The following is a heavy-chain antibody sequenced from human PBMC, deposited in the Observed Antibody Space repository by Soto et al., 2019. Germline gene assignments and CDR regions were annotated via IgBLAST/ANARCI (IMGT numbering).Heavy chain of an antibody. J-gene: IGHJ6*02. CDR1: GYTFTSYY. CDR3: AKDLGPYSSGGGVIGYYYYGMDV. D-gene: IGHD6-19*01. Sequence: ASVKVSCKASGYTFTSYYMHWVRQAPGQGLEWMGIINPSGGSTSYAQKFQGRVTMTRDTSTSTVYMELNSLRAEGTAVYYCAKDLGPYSSGGGVIGYYYYGMDVWGQGTTVTVSS. CDR2: INPSGGST. V-gene: IGHV1-46*01.